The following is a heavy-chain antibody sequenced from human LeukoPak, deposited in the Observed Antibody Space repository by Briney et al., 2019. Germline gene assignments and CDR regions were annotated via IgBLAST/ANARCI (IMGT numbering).Heavy chain of an antibody. CDR1: GYTFTSYA. Sequence: ASVTVSCKASGYTFTSYAMNWVRQAPGQGLEWMGWINTNTGNPTYAQGFTGRFVFSFDTSVSTAYLQISSLKAEDTAVYYCARDIPRGSSSVYYYGMDVWGQGTTVTVSS. D-gene: IGHD6-6*01. CDR2: INTNTGNP. V-gene: IGHV7-4-1*02. J-gene: IGHJ6*02. CDR3: ARDIPRGSSSVYYYGMDV.